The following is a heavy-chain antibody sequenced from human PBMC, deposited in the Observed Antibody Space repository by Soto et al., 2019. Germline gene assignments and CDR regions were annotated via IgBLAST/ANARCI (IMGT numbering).Heavy chain of an antibody. J-gene: IGHJ6*02. CDR2: ISGSGGST. CDR1: GFTFSSYA. V-gene: IGHV3-23*01. Sequence: GGSLRLSCAASGFTFSSYAMSWVRQAPGKGLEWVSAISGSGGSTYYADSVKGRFTISRDNSKNTLYLQMNSLRAEDTAVYYCAKDVFGYYDFWCGYPCYYGMDVWGQGTTVTVSS. D-gene: IGHD3-3*01. CDR3: AKDVFGYYDFWCGYPCYYGMDV.